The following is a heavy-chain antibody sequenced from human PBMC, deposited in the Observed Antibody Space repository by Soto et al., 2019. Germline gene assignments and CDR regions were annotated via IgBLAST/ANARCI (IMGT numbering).Heavy chain of an antibody. Sequence: GGSLRLSCAASGFTFSSYGMHWVRQAPGKGLEWVAVISYDGSNKYYADSVKGRFTISRDNSKNTLYLQMNSLRAEDTAVYYCAKDSSSWSPGGMDVWGQGTTVTVSS. CDR1: GFTFSSYG. V-gene: IGHV3-30*18. CDR3: AKDSSSWSPGGMDV. CDR2: ISYDGSNK. D-gene: IGHD6-13*01. J-gene: IGHJ6*02.